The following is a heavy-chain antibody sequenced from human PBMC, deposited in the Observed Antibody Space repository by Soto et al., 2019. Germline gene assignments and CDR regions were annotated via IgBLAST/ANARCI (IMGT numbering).Heavy chain of an antibody. CDR3: SIQDCTNDVCLESAVTVGGALEY. Sequence: EVQLVESGGGLVQPGKALRLSCAASGFTFSKYWMHWVRQAAGKGPVWVSYISGDGTTTDYADSVKGRFTISRDNAKNKLYLQMESLRVEDTAVYSCSIQDCTNDVCLESAVTVGGALEYWGQGAQVTVTS. J-gene: IGHJ4*02. V-gene: IGHV3-74*01. CDR2: ISGDGTTT. D-gene: IGHD2-8*01. CDR1: GFTFSKYW.